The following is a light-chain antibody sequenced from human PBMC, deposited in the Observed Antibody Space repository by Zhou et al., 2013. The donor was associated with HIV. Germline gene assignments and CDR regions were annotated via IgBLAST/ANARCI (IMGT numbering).Light chain of an antibody. CDR1: QSISTS. J-gene: IGKJ1*01. V-gene: IGKV1-5*03. CDR3: QHYYSYPWT. Sequence: DIQMTQSLSTLSASVGDRVIITCRASQSISTSLAWYQQKPGKAPKLLIYKVSTLESGVPSRFSGGGSGTEFTLTINCLQSEDFATYYCQHYYSYPWTFGQGTKVET. CDR2: KVS.